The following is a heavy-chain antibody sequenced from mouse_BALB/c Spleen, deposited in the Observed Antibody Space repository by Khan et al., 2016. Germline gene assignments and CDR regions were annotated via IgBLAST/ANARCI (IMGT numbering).Heavy chain of an antibody. D-gene: IGHD1-1*01. CDR2: INTETGQP. Sequence: QIQLVQSGPELKKPGETVKISCKASGYTFTDYSMLWVKQAPGKGLKWMGWINTETGQPTYADDFKGRFTFSLGTSASTVYWEINNLEKEDTGRYCGSGGSKFMTFVYWGRGTTLTDS. CDR3: SGGSKFMTFVY. J-gene: IGHJ2*01. V-gene: IGHV9-2-1*01. CDR1: GYTFTDYS.